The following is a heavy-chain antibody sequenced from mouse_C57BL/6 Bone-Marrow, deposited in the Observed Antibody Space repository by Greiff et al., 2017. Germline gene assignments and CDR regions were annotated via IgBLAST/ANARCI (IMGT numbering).Heavy chain of an antibody. CDR3: ASAKSSDVGGAMDF. D-gene: IGHD1-3*01. J-gene: IGHJ4*01. CDR1: GYTFTSYW. Sequence: VQRVESGAELVKPGASVKMSCKASGYTFTSYWITWVKQRPGQGLEWIGDIYPGSGSTNYNEKFKSKATLTVDTSSSTAYMQLSSLTSEDSAVYYCASAKSSDVGGAMDFWGQGTSVTVSS. CDR2: IYPGSGST. V-gene: IGHV1-55*01.